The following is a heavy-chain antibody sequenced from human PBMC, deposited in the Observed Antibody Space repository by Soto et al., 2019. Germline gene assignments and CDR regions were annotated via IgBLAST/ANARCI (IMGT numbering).Heavy chain of an antibody. CDR1: GGTFSSYT. D-gene: IGHD3-10*01. CDR2: IIPILGIA. V-gene: IGHV1-69*02. J-gene: IGHJ4*02. Sequence: QVQLVQSGAEVKKPGSSVKVSCKASGGTFSSYTISWVRQAPGQGLEWMGRIIPILGIANYAQKFQGRVTITADKSTSTAYMELSSLRSEDTAVYYCAQAGVGSNFCDYWGQGTLVTVSS. CDR3: AQAGVGSNFCDY.